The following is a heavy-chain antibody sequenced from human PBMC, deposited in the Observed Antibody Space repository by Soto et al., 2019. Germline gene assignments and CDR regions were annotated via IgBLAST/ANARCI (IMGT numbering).Heavy chain of an antibody. V-gene: IGHV3-23*01. J-gene: IGHJ6*02. CDR3: TTDLDIVVVPAAVYYYYGMDV. CDR2: VTANGGST. Sequence: TGGSLRLSCAATGFTFSVYAMTWVRQAPGKGLEWVSAVTANGGSTYSADSVKGRFTISRDNSKNTLYLQMNSLKTEDTAVYYCTTDLDIVVVPAAVYYYYGMDVWGQGTTVTVSS. D-gene: IGHD2-2*03. CDR1: GFTFSVYA.